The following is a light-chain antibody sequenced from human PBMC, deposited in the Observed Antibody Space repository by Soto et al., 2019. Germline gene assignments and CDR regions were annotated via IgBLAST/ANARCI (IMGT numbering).Light chain of an antibody. CDR2: SAS. Sequence: AIQMTQSPSSLSASVGDRVTITCRASQDIRSDLSWYQQKPGKAPKLLIYSASSLHSGVPSRFSGSGSGTAFTLTTSSLQPEDFATYYCLQDYTFPFTFGLGPQCMS. CDR1: QDIRSD. V-gene: IGKV1-6*01. J-gene: IGKJ3*01. CDR3: LQDYTFPFT.